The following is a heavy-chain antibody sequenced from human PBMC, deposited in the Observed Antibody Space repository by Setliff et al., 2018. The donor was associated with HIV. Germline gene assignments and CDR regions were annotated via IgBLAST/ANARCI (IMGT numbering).Heavy chain of an antibody. CDR2: IVPILNTG. CDR1: GGTFSSYV. CDR3: ARAGRSGSYNHYYYYMDV. V-gene: IGHV1-69*05. J-gene: IGHJ6*03. D-gene: IGHD1-26*01. Sequence: ASVKVSCKASGGTFSSYVISWVRQAPGQGLEWMGGIVPILNTGNYAPKFQGRVTMTRDTSTSTVYMELSSLRSEDTAVYYCARAGRSGSYNHYYYYMDVWGKGTTVTVSS.